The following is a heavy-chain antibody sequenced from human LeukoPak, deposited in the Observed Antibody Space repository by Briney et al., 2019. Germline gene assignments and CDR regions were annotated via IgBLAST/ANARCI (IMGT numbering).Heavy chain of an antibody. J-gene: IGHJ5*02. CDR2: FDPEDGET. CDR1: GYTLTELS. D-gene: IGHD2-2*01. Sequence: ASVNVSCKVSGYTLTELSMHWVRQAPGKGLEWMGGFDPEDGETIYAQKFQGRVTMTEDTSTDTAYMELSSLRSEDTAVYYCATHPGYCSSTSCSIRRWFDPWGQGTLVTVSS. V-gene: IGHV1-24*01. CDR3: ATHPGYCSSTSCSIRRWFDP.